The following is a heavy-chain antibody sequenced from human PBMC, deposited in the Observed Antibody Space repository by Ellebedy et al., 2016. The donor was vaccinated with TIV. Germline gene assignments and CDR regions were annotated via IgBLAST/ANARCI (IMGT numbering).Heavy chain of an antibody. V-gene: IGHV3-7*03. D-gene: IGHD1-26*01. CDR1: GFTFSSYW. CDR3: AKDSSRWELGRDYYGMDV. J-gene: IGHJ6*02. Sequence: GESLKISCAASGFTFSSYWMSWVRQAPGKGLEWVANIKQDGSEKYYVDSVKGRFTISRDNAKNSLYLQMNSLRAEDTAVYYCAKDSSRWELGRDYYGMDVWGQGTTVTVSS. CDR2: IKQDGSEK.